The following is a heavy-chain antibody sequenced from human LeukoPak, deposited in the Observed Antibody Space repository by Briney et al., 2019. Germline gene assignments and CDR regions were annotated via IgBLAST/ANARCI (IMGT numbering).Heavy chain of an antibody. CDR1: GGSISSGGHS. CDR3: AREVGGTGVFDY. J-gene: IGHJ4*02. CDR2: IYHSGST. D-gene: IGHD3-10*01. V-gene: IGHV4-30-2*01. Sequence: SETLSLTCAVSGGSISSGGHSWSWIRQPPGKGLEWIGYIYHSGSTYYNPSLKSRVTISVDRSKNQFSLKLSSLTAADTAVYYCAREVGGTGVFDYWGQGTLVTVSS.